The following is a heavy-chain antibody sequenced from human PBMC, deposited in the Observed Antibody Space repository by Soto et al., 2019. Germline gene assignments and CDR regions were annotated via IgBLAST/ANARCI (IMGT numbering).Heavy chain of an antibody. CDR1: VFTFISYA. CDR2: ISGSGGST. CDR3: AKHRYCSGGSCYFLIGY. Sequence: GWSLRLACASSVFTFISYAMSWVRPAPGKGLEWVSAISGSGGSTYYADSVKGRFTISRDNSKNTLYLQMNSLRAEDTAVYYCAKHRYCSGGSCYFLIGYWGQGTLVTVSS. J-gene: IGHJ4*02. D-gene: IGHD2-15*01. V-gene: IGHV3-23*01.